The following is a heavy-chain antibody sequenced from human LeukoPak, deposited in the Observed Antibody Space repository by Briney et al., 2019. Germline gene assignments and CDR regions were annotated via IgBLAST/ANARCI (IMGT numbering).Heavy chain of an antibody. Sequence: GASVKVSCKASGYTFNSDYMHWVRQAPGQGLEWMGIINPSGGSTSYAQDFLGRVTITADESTSTAYMELSSLRSEDTAVYYCATEWADAFDIWGQGTMVTVSS. J-gene: IGHJ3*02. V-gene: IGHV1-46*02. CDR3: ATEWADAFDI. D-gene: IGHD1-26*01. CDR1: GYTFNSDY. CDR2: INPSGGST.